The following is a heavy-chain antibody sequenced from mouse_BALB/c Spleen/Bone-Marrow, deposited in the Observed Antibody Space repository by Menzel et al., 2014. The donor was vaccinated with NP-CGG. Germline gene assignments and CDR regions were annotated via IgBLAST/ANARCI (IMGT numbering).Heavy chain of an antibody. D-gene: IGHD2-3*01. CDR2: INPDSSTT. CDR1: GFDFSGYW. J-gene: IGHJ3*01. Sequence: EVQLQESGGGLVQPGGSLKLSCAASGFDFSGYWMSWVRRAPGKGLEWIGEINPDSSTTNYTPSLKDKFIISRDNAKNTLYLQMSKVRSEDTALYYCARNDGYSFAYWGQGTLVTVSA. CDR3: ARNDGYSFAY. V-gene: IGHV4-1*02.